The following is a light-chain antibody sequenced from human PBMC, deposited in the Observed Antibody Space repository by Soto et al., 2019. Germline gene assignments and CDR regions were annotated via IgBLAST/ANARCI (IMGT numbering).Light chain of an antibody. Sequence: EILLTQSPATLSVSPGESATLSCRASQSVSSSLAWYQQKPGQAPRLVIYGTSTRATGIPARFSGSGSGTDFTLTISSLQFEDFAVYYCQQYNNWPRTLGQGTKVDIK. J-gene: IGKJ1*01. CDR1: QSVSSS. V-gene: IGKV3-15*01. CDR2: GTS. CDR3: QQYNNWPRT.